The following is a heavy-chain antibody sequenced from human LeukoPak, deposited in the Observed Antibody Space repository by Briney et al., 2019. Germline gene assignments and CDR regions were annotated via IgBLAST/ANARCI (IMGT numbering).Heavy chain of an antibody. Sequence: GGSLRLSCAASGFTFSTYWMSWVRQAPGKGLEWVANIKQDGSEKYYVDSVKGRLTIFRDNAKNSLYLQMNSLRAEDTAMYYCARDSAGNDHWGQGTLVTVSS. V-gene: IGHV3-7*01. CDR3: ARDSAGNDH. CDR2: IKQDGSEK. CDR1: GFTFSTYW. D-gene: IGHD6-13*01. J-gene: IGHJ4*02.